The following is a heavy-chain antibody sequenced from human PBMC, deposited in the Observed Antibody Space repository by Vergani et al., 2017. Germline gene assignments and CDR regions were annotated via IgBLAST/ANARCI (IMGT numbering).Heavy chain of an antibody. CDR1: GYSLTDFT. Sequence: QVQLVQSGSEVRKPGASVKVSCQVFGYSLTDFTIHWVRQDPGKGLEGMGGFDPEHGEVTFAHHIQGRVTMTEDRSTDTAYMELSSLRPEDTALYYCAIVTDYYDCSGYYLNYWGQGTLVTVSS. CDR2: FDPEHGEV. J-gene: IGHJ4*02. D-gene: IGHD3-22*01. V-gene: IGHV1-24*01. CDR3: AIVTDYYDCSGYYLNY.